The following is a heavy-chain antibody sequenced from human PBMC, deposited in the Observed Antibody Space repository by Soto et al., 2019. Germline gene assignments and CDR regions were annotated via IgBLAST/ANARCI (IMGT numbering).Heavy chain of an antibody. J-gene: IGHJ4*02. V-gene: IGHV5-51*01. D-gene: IGHD5-12*01. CDR1: GYSFTTYW. Sequence: PVESLKISCKASGYSFTTYWIGWVRQMPGKGLEWMGIIYPGDSDTRYSPSFQGQVTISADKSISTAYLQWSSLKASDTAMYYCARPVGMEQDSGSIGYWGQGTLVTVCS. CDR2: IYPGDSDT. CDR3: ARPVGMEQDSGSIGY.